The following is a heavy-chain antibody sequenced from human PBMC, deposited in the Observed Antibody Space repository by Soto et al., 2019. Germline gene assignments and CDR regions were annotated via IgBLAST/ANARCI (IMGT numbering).Heavy chain of an antibody. J-gene: IGHJ4*02. V-gene: IGHV4-59*07. Sequence: SDSLSLTCTFNVGSISRYYWSWIRQPPGKGLEWIGYIYYSGSPNYTPSLKSRVTISVDTSKNQFSLKLSSVTAADTAVYYCARAGIQLWTDCAYWGQGTLVTVS. D-gene: IGHD5-18*01. CDR3: ARAGIQLWTDCAY. CDR2: IYYSGSP. CDR1: VGSISRYY.